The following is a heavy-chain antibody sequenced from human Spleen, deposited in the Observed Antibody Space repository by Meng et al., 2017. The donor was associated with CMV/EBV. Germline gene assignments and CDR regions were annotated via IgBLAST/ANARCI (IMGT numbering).Heavy chain of an antibody. CDR2: ISGGGENT. CDR3: AKDVGGDWHFDY. CDR1: GFTFSDYY. Sequence: GESLKISCAASGFTFSDYYMSWIRQAPGKGLEWVSTISGGGENTHYADSVKGRFTISRDNSKNTLYLQMNSLRAEDTAVYHCAKDVGGDWHFDYWGQGTLVTVSS. V-gene: IGHV3-23*01. D-gene: IGHD2-21*01. J-gene: IGHJ4*02.